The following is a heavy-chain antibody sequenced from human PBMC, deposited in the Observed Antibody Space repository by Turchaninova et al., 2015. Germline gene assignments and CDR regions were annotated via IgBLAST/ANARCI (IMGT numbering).Heavy chain of an antibody. Sequence: QVQLVQSGAEVKKPGSSVKVSCKASGGTFSSYAISWVRQAPGQGLGWMGGIIPIFGTANYAKKFQGTVTITVGAATTTADSELSSLRSEDTAGYYCARAGYCGGDCYPAHFDYWGQGTLVTVSS. CDR2: IIPIFGTA. CDR3: ARAGYCGGDCYPAHFDY. CDR1: GGTFSSYA. J-gene: IGHJ4*02. V-gene: IGHV1-69*01. D-gene: IGHD2-21*02.